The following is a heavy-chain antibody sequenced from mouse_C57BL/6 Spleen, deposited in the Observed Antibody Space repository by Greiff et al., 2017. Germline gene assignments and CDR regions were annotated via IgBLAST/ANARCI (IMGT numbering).Heavy chain of an antibody. Sequence: QVQLQQSGAELARPGASVKMSCKASGYTFTSYTMHWVKQRPGQGLEWIGYINPSSGYTKYNQKFKDKATLTADKSSSTAYMQLSSLTSEDSAVYYCARWYDYDDGPDAMDYWGQGTSVTVSS. CDR3: ARWYDYDDGPDAMDY. CDR2: INPSSGYT. CDR1: GYTFTSYT. V-gene: IGHV1-4*01. J-gene: IGHJ4*01. D-gene: IGHD2-4*01.